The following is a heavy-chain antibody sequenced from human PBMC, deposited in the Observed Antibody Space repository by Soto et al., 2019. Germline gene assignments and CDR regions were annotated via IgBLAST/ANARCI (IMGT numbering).Heavy chain of an antibody. CDR2: ISAYNGNT. CDR3: ARDLWELPRAYDYYGMDV. D-gene: IGHD3-16*01. V-gene: IGHV1-18*01. J-gene: IGHJ6*02. CDR1: GYTFSSYG. Sequence: QVQLVQSGAEVKKPGASVKVSCKASGYTFSSYGISWVRQAPGQGLEWMGWISAYNGNTNFAQRLQGRVTMTTDTPTHTAYMELRSLRSDDTAVYYCARDLWELPRAYDYYGMDVWGQGTTVTVSS.